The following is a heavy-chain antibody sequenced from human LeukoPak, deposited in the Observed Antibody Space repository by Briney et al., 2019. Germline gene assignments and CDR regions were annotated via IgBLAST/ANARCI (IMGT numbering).Heavy chain of an antibody. Sequence: SETLSLTCTVSGGSISSSSYYWGWIHQPPGKGLEWIGSIYYSGSTYYNPSLKSRVTISVDTSKNQFSLKLSSVTAADTAVYYCARHTTGTTQSSNWFDPWGQGTLVTVSS. CDR1: GGSISSSSYY. CDR3: ARHTTGTTQSSNWFDP. J-gene: IGHJ5*02. V-gene: IGHV4-39*01. CDR2: IYYSGST. D-gene: IGHD1-1*01.